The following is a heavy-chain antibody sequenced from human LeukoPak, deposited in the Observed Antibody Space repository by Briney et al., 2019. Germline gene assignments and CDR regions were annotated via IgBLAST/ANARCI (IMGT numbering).Heavy chain of an antibody. D-gene: IGHD6-13*01. Sequence: SQTLSLTCTVSGGSISSGGYYWSWIRQHPGKGLEWIGYIYYSGSTYYNPSLKSRVTISIDTSKNQFSLKLSSVTAADTAVYYCAWLGGGQQLTPHPYYFDYWGQGTLVTVSS. V-gene: IGHV4-30-4*08. CDR2: IYYSGST. J-gene: IGHJ4*02. CDR3: AWLGGGQQLTPHPYYFDY. CDR1: GGSISSGGYY.